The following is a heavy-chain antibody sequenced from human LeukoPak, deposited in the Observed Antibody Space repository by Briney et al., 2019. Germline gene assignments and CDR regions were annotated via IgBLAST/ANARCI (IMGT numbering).Heavy chain of an antibody. V-gene: IGHV3-74*01. CDR3: ARDPGDY. J-gene: IGHJ4*02. CDR2: IKGDESYT. CDR1: GFTFNNYY. Sequence: GGSLRLSCAASGFTFNNYYMHWVRQAPGKGLVWVSRIKGDESYTNYADSVKGRFTISRDNAKNTLYLQMNSLRDEDTAVYFCARDPGDYWGQGALVTVSS.